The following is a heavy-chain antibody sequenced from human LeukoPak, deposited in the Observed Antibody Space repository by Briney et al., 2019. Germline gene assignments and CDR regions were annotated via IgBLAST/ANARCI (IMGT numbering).Heavy chain of an antibody. CDR1: GYSISSGYY. CDR3: ARSTYYDILTGYVDAFDY. V-gene: IGHV4-38-2*02. J-gene: IGHJ4*02. Sequence: SETLSLTCTVSGYSISSGYYWGWIRQPPGKGLEWIGSIYHSGSTYYNPSLKSRVTISVDTSKNQFSLKLSSVTAADTAVYYCARSTYYDILTGYVDAFDYWGQGTLVTVSS. CDR2: IYHSGST. D-gene: IGHD3-9*01.